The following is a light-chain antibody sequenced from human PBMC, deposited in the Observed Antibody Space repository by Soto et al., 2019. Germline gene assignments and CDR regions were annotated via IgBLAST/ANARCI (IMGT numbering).Light chain of an antibody. J-gene: IGKJ1*01. Sequence: VMTQSPDSLAVSLGEGATIDCKSSQSVLYSSNNENYLAWYQQKPGQPPKLLIYWASTRESGVPDRFSGSGSGTDFTLTISSLQAEDVAVYYCQQYYSIPPTFGQGTKVDIK. CDR2: WAS. CDR1: QSVLYSSNNENY. V-gene: IGKV4-1*01. CDR3: QQYYSIPPT.